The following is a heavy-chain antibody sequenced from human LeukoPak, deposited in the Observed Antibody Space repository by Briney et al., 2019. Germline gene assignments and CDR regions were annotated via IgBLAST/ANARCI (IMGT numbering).Heavy chain of an antibody. J-gene: IGHJ5*02. CDR3: VRDLGQYYDTSDNWFDP. D-gene: IGHD3-22*01. CDR2: INSDGINT. CDR1: GFTFSNYW. Sequence: GGSLRLSCAASGFTFSNYWMHWVRQAPGKGLVWVSRINSDGINTSYADSVKGRFTISRDNAKNTLNLQMNSLRAEGTAVYYCVRDLGQYYDTSDNWFDPLGQGTLVTVSS. V-gene: IGHV3-74*01.